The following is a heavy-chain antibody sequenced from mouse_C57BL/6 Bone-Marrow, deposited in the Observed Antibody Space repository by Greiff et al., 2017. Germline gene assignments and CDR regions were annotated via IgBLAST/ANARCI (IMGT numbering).Heavy chain of an antibody. CDR1: GYTFTSYG. V-gene: IGHV1-81*01. Sequence: VHLVESGAELARPGASVKLSCKASGYTFTSYGISWVKQRTGQGLEWIGEIYPRSGNTYYNEKFKGKATLTADKSSSTAYMELRRLTSEDSAVYFCARPYGSSYHYWGQGTTLTVSS. D-gene: IGHD1-1*01. CDR3: ARPYGSSYHY. J-gene: IGHJ2*01. CDR2: IYPRSGNT.